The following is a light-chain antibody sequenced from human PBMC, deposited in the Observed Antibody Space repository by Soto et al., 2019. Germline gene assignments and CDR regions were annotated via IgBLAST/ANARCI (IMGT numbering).Light chain of an antibody. Sequence: DIQLTQSPSTLCGSVGERVALTCRASQTISSWLAWYQQKPGKAPKLLIYAASNLQSGVPPRFSGSGSGTEFTLTISSLQPDDFATYYCQQYNSYSWTFGQGTKVDI. CDR2: AAS. J-gene: IGKJ1*01. CDR1: QTISSW. CDR3: QQYNSYSWT. V-gene: IGKV1-5*01.